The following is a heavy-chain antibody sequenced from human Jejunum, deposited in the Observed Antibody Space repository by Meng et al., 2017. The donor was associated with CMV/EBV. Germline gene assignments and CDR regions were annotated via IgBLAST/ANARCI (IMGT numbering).Heavy chain of an antibody. CDR1: GGPITTSNSY. D-gene: IGHD3-3*01. V-gene: IGHV4-31*02. J-gene: IGHJ6*02. CDR2: IYYSGNT. CDR3: ARDRIPIFAGMDV. Sequence: GGPITTSNSYWTWIRHHPGKGLEYLGYIYYSGNTYYNPSLKSRLTISVDTSKNQFSLRLSSVTAADTAVYYCARDRIPIFAGMDVWGQGTTVTVSS.